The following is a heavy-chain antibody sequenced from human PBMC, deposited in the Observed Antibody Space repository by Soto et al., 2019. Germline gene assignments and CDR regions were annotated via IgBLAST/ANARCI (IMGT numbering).Heavy chain of an antibody. J-gene: IGHJ4*02. Sequence: ASVKVSCKASGYTFTSYDINWVRQATGQGLVWMGWMNPNSGNTGYAQKFQGRVTMTRNTYTSTDYMELSGLRSEDTDVHYCTKTPVRWKCGYYYYFDYWGQGTLVTVSS. V-gene: IGHV1-8*01. CDR3: TKTPVRWKCGYYYYFDY. CDR1: GYTFTSYD. D-gene: IGHD3-3*01. CDR2: MNPNSGNT.